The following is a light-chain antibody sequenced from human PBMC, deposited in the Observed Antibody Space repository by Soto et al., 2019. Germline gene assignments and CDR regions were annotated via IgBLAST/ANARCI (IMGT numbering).Light chain of an antibody. CDR3: SSYTSSSTWV. CDR1: SSDVGIYNY. Sequence: QSALTQPASVSGSPGQSITISCTGTSSDVGIYNYVSWYQQHPGKAPKLMIYEVSNRPSGVSNRFSGSKSGNTASLTISGLQADDEADCYCSSYTSSSTWVFVGGTMVTVL. V-gene: IGLV2-14*01. CDR2: EVS. J-gene: IGLJ3*02.